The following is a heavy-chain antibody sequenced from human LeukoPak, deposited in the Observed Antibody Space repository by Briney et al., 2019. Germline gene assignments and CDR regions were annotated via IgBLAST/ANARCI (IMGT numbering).Heavy chain of an antibody. CDR3: ARESRRGSGELLFVFDY. D-gene: IGHD3-10*01. J-gene: IGHJ4*02. CDR2: INPSGGST. CDR1: GYTFTSYY. V-gene: IGHV1-46*01. Sequence: RASVKVSCKASGYTFTSYYMHWVRQAPGQGLEWMGIINPSGGSTSYAQKFQSRVTMTRDTSTSTVYMELSSLRSEDTAVYYCARESRRGSGELLFVFDYWGQGTLVTVSS.